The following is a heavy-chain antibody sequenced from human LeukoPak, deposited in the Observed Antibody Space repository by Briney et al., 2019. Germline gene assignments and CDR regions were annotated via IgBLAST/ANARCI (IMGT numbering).Heavy chain of an antibody. J-gene: IGHJ6*02. V-gene: IGHV3-23*01. Sequence: GGSLRLSCAASGFTFSSYAMSWVRQAPGKGLEWVSAISGSGGSTYYADSVKGRFTISRDNSKNTLYLQMNSLRAEDTAVYYCAKGYSYEHLYYYGMDVWGQGTTVTVSS. D-gene: IGHD5-18*01. CDR3: AKGYSYEHLYYYGMDV. CDR1: GFTFSSYA. CDR2: ISGSGGST.